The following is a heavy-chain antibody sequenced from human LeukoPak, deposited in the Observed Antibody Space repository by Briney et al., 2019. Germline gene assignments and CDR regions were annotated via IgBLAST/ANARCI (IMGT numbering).Heavy chain of an antibody. V-gene: IGHV3-64*01. CDR3: ATYVDTVRYDAFDI. CDR1: GFTFSNFA. CDR2: IRSTGDST. D-gene: IGHD5-18*01. J-gene: IGHJ3*02. Sequence: GGSLRLSCAASGFTFSNFAIHWVRQAPGKGLEFVSGIRSTGDSTYYANSAKGRFTISRDNARNTLFLQMNSLRTEDAAVYYCATYVDTVRYDAFDIWGQGTMVTVSS.